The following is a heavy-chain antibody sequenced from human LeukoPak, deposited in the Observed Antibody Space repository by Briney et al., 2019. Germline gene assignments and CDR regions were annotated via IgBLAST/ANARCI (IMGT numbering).Heavy chain of an antibody. CDR3: ARSPYYYDSSPRDI. D-gene: IGHD3-22*01. Sequence: SETLSLTCTVSGGSISSYYWSWIRQPAGKGLEWIGRIYTSGSTNYNPSLKSRVTISVDTSKNQFSLKLSSVTAADTAVYYCARSPYYYDSSPRDIWGQGTMVTVSS. CDR1: GGSISSYY. V-gene: IGHV4-4*07. J-gene: IGHJ3*02. CDR2: IYTSGST.